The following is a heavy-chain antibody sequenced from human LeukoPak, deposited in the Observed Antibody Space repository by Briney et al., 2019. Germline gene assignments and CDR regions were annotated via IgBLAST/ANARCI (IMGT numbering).Heavy chain of an antibody. CDR3: VRARDMAFDI. CDR2: FFYTGST. CDR1: GSSISCQN. Sequence: PSDTLSLTCTVSGSSISCQNWSWIRQPPGKRQERRGNFFYTGSTNYNPSLRSRVTISVDKSKNPHSLKVTSVTAADTALYYCVRARDMAFDIWGQGTMVTVSS. V-gene: IGHV4-59*11. J-gene: IGHJ3*02. D-gene: IGHD2-21*02.